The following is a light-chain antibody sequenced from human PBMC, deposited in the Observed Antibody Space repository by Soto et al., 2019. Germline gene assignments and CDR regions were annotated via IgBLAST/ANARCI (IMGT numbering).Light chain of an antibody. CDR2: EVS. CDR3: SSYTVNSVTLYV. Sequence: SALTQPASVSGSPGQSITISCTGTSSDIGTQNYVSWYQQHPGKAPKVMIYEVSNRPSGVSNRFSGSKSGNTASLTISGLQAEDEADYYCSSYTVNSVTLYVFGTGTKVTVL. CDR1: SSDIGTQNY. J-gene: IGLJ1*01. V-gene: IGLV2-14*01.